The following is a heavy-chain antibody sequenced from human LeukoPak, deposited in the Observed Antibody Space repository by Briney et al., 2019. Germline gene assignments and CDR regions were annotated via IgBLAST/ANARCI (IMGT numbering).Heavy chain of an antibody. CDR3: ARDSTPRYYYDSSGYYFLPYYYYGMDV. D-gene: IGHD3-22*01. CDR2: ISYDGSNK. CDR1: GFTFSSYA. V-gene: IGHV3-30-3*01. Sequence: GGSLRLSCAASGFTFSSYAMHWVRQAPGKGLEWVAVISYDGSNKYHADSVKGRFTISRDNAKNSLYLQMNSLRAEDTAVYYCARDSTPRYYYDSSGYYFLPYYYYGMDVWGQGTTVTVSS. J-gene: IGHJ6*02.